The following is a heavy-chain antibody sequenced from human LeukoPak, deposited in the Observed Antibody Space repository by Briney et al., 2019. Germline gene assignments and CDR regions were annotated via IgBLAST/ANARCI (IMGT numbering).Heavy chain of an antibody. V-gene: IGHV4-30-2*01. D-gene: IGHD2-21*02. CDR1: GASIRSGDYY. CDR2: IYHSGST. CDR3: ARERGGDGTFDY. J-gene: IGHJ4*02. Sequence: PSETLSLTCTVSGASIRSGDYYWSWIRQPPGKGLEWIGYIYHSGSTYYNPSLKSRVTISVDRSKNQFSLKLSSVTAADTAVYYCARERGGDGTFDYWGQGTLVTVSS.